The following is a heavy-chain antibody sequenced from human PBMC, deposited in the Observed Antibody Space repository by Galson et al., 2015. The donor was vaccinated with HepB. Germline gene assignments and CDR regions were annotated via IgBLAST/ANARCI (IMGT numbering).Heavy chain of an antibody. CDR1: GFTFSSYG. CDR3: AKAQDIVVVVAATPIDY. J-gene: IGHJ4*02. CDR2: ISYDGSNK. V-gene: IGHV3-30*18. D-gene: IGHD2-15*01. Sequence: SLRLSCAASGFTFSSYGMHWVRQAPGKGLEWVAVISYDGSNKYYADSVKGRFTISRDNSKNTLYLQMNSLRAEDTAVYYCAKAQDIVVVVAATPIDYWGQGTLVTVSS.